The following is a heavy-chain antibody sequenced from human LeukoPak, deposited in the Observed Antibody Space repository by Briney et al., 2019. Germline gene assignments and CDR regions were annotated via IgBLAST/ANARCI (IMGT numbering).Heavy chain of an antibody. CDR1: GYTFTGYY. CDR2: INPNSGGT. CDR3: ARETEYCSSTSCSEAQAGGWFDP. V-gene: IGHV1-2*02. Sequence: PGASAKVSCKASGYTFTGYYMHWVQQAPGQGLEWMGWINPNSGGTNYAQKFQGRVTMTRDTSISTAYMELGRLRSDDTAVYYCARETEYCSSTSCSEAQAGGWFDPWGQGTLVTVSS. D-gene: IGHD2-2*01. J-gene: IGHJ5*02.